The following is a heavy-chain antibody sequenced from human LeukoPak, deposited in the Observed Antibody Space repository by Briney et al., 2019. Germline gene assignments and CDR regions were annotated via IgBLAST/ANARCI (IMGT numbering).Heavy chain of an antibody. CDR2: ISGSGGST. D-gene: IGHD5-12*01. V-gene: IGHV3-23*01. J-gene: IGHJ4*02. CDR1: GFTFSSYA. Sequence: PGGSLRLSCAASGFTFSSYAMSWVRQAPGKGLEWVSAISGSGGSTYYADSVKGRFTISRDNSKNTLYLQMNSLRAEDTAVYYCAKDAYVDIVATTTFDYWGQGTLVTVSS. CDR3: AKDAYVDIVATTTFDY.